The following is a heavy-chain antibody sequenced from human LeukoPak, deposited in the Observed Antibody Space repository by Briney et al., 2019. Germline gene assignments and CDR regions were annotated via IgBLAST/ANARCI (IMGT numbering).Heavy chain of an antibody. CDR3: ARESNWGGDAFDI. D-gene: IGHD3-10*01. Sequence: GGSLRLSCAASGFTFSTYSMTWVRQAPGKGLEWVSSIGSSSSYMYYADSVKGRFTISRYNAKNSLFLQMNSLRVEDTAVYYCARESNWGGDAFDIWGLGTMVTVSS. CDR1: GFTFSTYS. CDR2: IGSSSSYM. V-gene: IGHV3-21*06. J-gene: IGHJ3*02.